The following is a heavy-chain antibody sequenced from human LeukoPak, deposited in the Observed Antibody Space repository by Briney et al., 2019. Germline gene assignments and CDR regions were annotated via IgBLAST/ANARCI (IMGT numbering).Heavy chain of an antibody. Sequence: ASVKVSCKASGYTFTGYYMHWVRQAPGQGLEWMGWINPNSGGTNYARKFQGRVTMTRDTSISTAYMELSRLRSDDTAVYYCARGVGTTVTTSGNWFDPWGQGTLVTVSS. J-gene: IGHJ5*02. D-gene: IGHD4-17*01. CDR1: GYTFTGYY. CDR3: ARGVGTTVTTSGNWFDP. V-gene: IGHV1-2*02. CDR2: INPNSGGT.